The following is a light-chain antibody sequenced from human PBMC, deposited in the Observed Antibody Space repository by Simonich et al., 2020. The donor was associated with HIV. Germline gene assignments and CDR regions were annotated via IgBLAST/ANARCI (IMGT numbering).Light chain of an antibody. Sequence: IQMTQSPSTLSASVGDRVNITCRASQGIRNDLGWYKQKPGKAPKLRIYAASTLQSGVPSRFSGSGSGTDFTLTISSLQPEDLATYYCLQDYNLYTFGQGTKLEIK. CDR1: QGIRND. J-gene: IGKJ2*01. CDR3: LQDYNLYT. V-gene: IGKV1-6*01. CDR2: AAS.